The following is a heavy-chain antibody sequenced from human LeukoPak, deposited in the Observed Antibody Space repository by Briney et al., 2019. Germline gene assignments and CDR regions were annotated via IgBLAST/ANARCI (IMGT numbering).Heavy chain of an antibody. CDR3: AKDGLKLQKYYFEY. V-gene: IGHV3-23*01. D-gene: IGHD4-11*01. CDR1: GFTFSSYA. Sequence: GGSLRLSCAASGFTFSSYAMNWVRQAPGKGLEWVSTISGSGANTYNADSVKGRFTISRDNSKNTLYLQMNSLRSEDTAVYYCAKDGLKLQKYYFEYWGQGTLVTVSS. CDR2: ISGSGANT. J-gene: IGHJ4*02.